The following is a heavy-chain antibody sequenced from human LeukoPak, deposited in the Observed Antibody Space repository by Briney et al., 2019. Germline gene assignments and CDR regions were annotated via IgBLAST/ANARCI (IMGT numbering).Heavy chain of an antibody. D-gene: IGHD2-2*01. CDR1: GGSISSGSYY. Sequence: SETLSLTCTVSGGSISSGSYYWSWIRQPAGKGLEWIGRIYTSGSTNHNPSLKSRVTISVDTSKNQFSLKLSSVTAAGTALYYCARDSLLPSAMGYYYMDVWGKGTTVTVSS. V-gene: IGHV4-61*02. CDR3: ARDSLLPSAMGYYYMDV. J-gene: IGHJ6*03. CDR2: IYTSGST.